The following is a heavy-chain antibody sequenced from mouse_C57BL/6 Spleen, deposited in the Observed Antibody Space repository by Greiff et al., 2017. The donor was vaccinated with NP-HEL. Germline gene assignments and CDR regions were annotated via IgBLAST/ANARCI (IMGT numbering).Heavy chain of an antibody. Sequence: DVQLVESGGGLVKPGGSLKLSCAASGFTFSDYGMHWVRQAPEKGLEWVAYISSGSSTIYYADTVKGRFTISRDNAKNTLFLQMTSLRSEDTAMYYCARTSTTVASMDYWGQGTSVTVSS. D-gene: IGHD1-1*01. V-gene: IGHV5-17*01. CDR1: GFTFSDYG. CDR2: ISSGSSTI. CDR3: ARTSTTVASMDY. J-gene: IGHJ4*01.